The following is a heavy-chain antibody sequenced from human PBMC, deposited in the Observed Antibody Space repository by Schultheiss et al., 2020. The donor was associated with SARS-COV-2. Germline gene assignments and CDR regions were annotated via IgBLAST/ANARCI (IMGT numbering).Heavy chain of an antibody. CDR2: LSGSGAST. D-gene: IGHD5-18*01. V-gene: IGHV3-23*01. Sequence: GGSLRLSCEASGFTLSSFSMNWVRQAPGKGLEWVSALSGSGASTYYADSVKGRFTISRDNSKNTLYLQMNSLRAEDTAVYYCARHRIQLWPVPADHWGQGTRSPSPQ. J-gene: IGHJ4*02. CDR1: GFTLSSFS. CDR3: ARHRIQLWPVPADH.